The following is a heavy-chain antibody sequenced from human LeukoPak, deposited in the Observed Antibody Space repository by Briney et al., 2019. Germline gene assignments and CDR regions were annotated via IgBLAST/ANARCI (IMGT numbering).Heavy chain of an antibody. CDR3: ASPGYSSGWPYFDI. J-gene: IGHJ3*02. V-gene: IGHV4-59*01. D-gene: IGHD6-19*01. CDR2: IYYSGST. Sequence: PSETLSLTCTVSGGSISSYYWSWIRQPPGKGLEWIGYIYYSGSTSYNPSLKSRVTISVDTSKNQFSLKLSSVTAADTAVYYCASPGYSSGWPYFDIWGQGTMVTVSS. CDR1: GGSISSYY.